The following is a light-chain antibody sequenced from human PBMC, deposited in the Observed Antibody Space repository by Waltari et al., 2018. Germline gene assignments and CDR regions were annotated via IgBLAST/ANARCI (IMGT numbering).Light chain of an antibody. CDR3: QQSYSTPRT. CDR2: AAS. J-gene: IGKJ1*01. V-gene: IGKV1-39*01. CDR1: QSISSY. Sequence: DIQMTQSPSSLSASVGDRVTITCRASQSISSYLNRYQQKPGKVPKLLIYAASSLQSGVPSSFSGSGSGTDFTLTISSLQPEDFATYYCQQSYSTPRTFGQGTKVEIK.